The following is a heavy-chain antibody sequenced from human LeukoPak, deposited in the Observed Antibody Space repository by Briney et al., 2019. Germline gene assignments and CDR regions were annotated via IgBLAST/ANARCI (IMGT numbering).Heavy chain of an antibody. D-gene: IGHD3-10*01. CDR3: ASPYGSGKVDY. CDR1: GGSISGYY. V-gene: IGHV4-4*08. J-gene: IGHJ4*02. CDR2: MDTSGHT. Sequence: PSETLSLTCIVSGGSISGYYWSWIRQPAGKGLEWIGHMDTSGHTNYNSSLKSRVTISVDTSKNQFSLKLSSVTAADTAVYYCASPYGSGKVDYWGQGTLVTVSS.